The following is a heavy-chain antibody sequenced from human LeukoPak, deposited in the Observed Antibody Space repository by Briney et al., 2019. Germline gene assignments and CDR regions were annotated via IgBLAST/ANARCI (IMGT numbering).Heavy chain of an antibody. CDR1: GGSFSGYY. Sequence: SETLSLTCAVYGGSFSGYYWSWIRQPPGKGLEWIGEINHSGSTNYNPSLKSRVTISVDTSKNQFSLKLSPVTAADTAVYYCARGQGGPILTGYYTYYFDYWGQGTLSPSPQ. CDR3: ARGQGGPILTGYYTYYFDY. CDR2: INHSGST. V-gene: IGHV4-34*01. D-gene: IGHD3-9*01. J-gene: IGHJ4*02.